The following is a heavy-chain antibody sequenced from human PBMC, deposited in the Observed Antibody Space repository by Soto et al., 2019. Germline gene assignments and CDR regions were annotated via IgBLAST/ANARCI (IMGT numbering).Heavy chain of an antibody. CDR2: ISGSGGST. Sequence: GSLRLSCAASGFTFSSYAMSWVRQAPGKGLEWVSAISGSGGSTYYADSVKGRFTISRDNSKNTLYLQMNSLRAEDTAVYYCAKDSSLGYYDSSGYPYWGQGTLVTVSS. D-gene: IGHD3-22*01. CDR3: AKDSSLGYYDSSGYPY. V-gene: IGHV3-23*01. CDR1: GFTFSSYA. J-gene: IGHJ4*02.